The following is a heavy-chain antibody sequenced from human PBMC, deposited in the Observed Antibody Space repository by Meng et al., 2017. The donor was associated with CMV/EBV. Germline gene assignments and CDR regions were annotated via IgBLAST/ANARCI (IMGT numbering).Heavy chain of an antibody. CDR3: ADYSGSYWGPHYGMDV. D-gene: IGHD1-26*01. Sequence: SVKVSCKASGGTFSSYTISWVRQAPGQGLEWMGRIIPILGIANYAQKFQGRVTITADKSTSTAYMELSSLRSEDTAVYYFADYSGSYWGPHYGMDVWGQGTTVTVSS. CDR1: GGTFSSYT. CDR2: IIPILGIA. V-gene: IGHV1-69*02. J-gene: IGHJ6*02.